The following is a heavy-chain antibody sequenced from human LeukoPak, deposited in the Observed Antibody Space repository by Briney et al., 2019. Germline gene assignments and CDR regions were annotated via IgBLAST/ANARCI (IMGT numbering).Heavy chain of an antibody. Sequence: GESLKISCKGSGYSFTSYWIGWVRQMPGKGLEWMGIIYPGDSDTRYSPSFQGQVTISADKSISTAYLQWSSLKASDTAMYYCARTHAAGMYYYYYGMDVWGQGTTVTVSS. D-gene: IGHD6-19*01. CDR3: ARTHAAGMYYYYYGMDV. CDR1: GYSFTSYW. V-gene: IGHV5-51*01. CDR2: IYPGDSDT. J-gene: IGHJ6*02.